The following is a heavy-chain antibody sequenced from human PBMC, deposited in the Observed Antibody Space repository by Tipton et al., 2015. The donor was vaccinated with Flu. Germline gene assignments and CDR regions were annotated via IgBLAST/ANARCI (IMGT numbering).Heavy chain of an antibody. J-gene: IGHJ5*01. Sequence: TLSLTCSVSGGSINSYHWNWIRQSAGKGLEWIGRIISESTSYNPSLKSRVTMSLDTSKNQFYLKLSSGTAADTAVYYCARRTDSGPFNWFVSWGQGPQVPVSS. CDR3: ARRTDSGPFNWFVS. CDR2: IISEST. D-gene: IGHD1-26*01. V-gene: IGHV4-4*07. CDR1: GGSINSYH.